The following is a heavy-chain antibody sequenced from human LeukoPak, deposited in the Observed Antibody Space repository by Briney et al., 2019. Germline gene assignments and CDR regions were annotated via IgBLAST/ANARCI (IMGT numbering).Heavy chain of an antibody. D-gene: IGHD3-22*01. CDR2: INPSGGST. CDR3: ARLQFPYDSSGYFDY. V-gene: IGHV1-46*01. Sequence: ASVKVSCKASGYTLTSYYMHWVRQAPGQGLEWMGIINPSGGSTSYAQKFQGRVTMTRDTSTSTVYMELSSLRSEDTAVYYCARLQFPYDSSGYFDYWGQGTLVTVSS. J-gene: IGHJ4*02. CDR1: GYTLTSYY.